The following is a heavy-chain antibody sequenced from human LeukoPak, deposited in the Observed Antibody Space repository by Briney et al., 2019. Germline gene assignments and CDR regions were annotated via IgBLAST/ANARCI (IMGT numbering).Heavy chain of an antibody. CDR2: ILHDGSNK. CDR3: ARGDCGGDCYLSMATYDI. CDR1: GFTFRNYA. V-gene: IGHV3-30-3*01. D-gene: IGHD2-21*02. J-gene: IGHJ3*02. Sequence: PGRSLRLSCAASGFTFRNYAMHWVRQAPGKGLEWVAVILHDGSNKYYADSVKGRFTISRDNSKNTLYLQMNSLRADDAALYYCARGDCGGDCYLSMATYDIWGQGTKVTVPS.